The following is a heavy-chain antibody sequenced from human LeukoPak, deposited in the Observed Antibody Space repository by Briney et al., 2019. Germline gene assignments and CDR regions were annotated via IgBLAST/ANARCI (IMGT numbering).Heavy chain of an antibody. V-gene: IGHV1-2*06. CDR3: ARAVLAHGVVATKDY. CDR1: GYTFTGYY. CDR2: INPNSGGT. J-gene: IGHJ4*02. Sequence: ASVKVSCKASGYTFTGYYMHWVRQAPGQGLEWMGRINPNSGGTNYAQKFQGRVTMTRDTSISTAYMELSRLRSDDTAVYYCARAVLAHGVVATKDYWSQGTLVTVSS. D-gene: IGHD5-12*01.